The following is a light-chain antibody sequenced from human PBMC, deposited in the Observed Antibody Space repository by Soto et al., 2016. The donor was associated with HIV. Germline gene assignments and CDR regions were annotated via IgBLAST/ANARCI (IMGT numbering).Light chain of an antibody. CDR1: RLTDKY. CDR2: QDS. CDR3: QAWDTNIAI. J-gene: IGLJ2*01. V-gene: IGLV3-1*01. Sequence: SYELTQPPSVSVSPGQTATITCSGDRLTDKYVCCYQQRPGQSPVLVIYQDSMRPSGVPERFSGSISGNTATLTISGTQAMDEADYYCQAWDTNIAIFGGGTELTVL.